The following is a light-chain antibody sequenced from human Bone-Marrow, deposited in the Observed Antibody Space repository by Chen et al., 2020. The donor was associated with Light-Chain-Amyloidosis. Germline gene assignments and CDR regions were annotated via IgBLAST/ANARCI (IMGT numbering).Light chain of an antibody. CDR1: RGRLATNY. CDR2: EDD. J-gene: IGLJ3*02. Sequence: FMLTQPHSVSESPGTTVIISCTRSRGRLATNYVQWYQQRPGSSPTTVIYEDDQRPSGVLDRFSGAIDTASNSASLTSSGLKTEDEDDYYCQSYQGSSQGVFGGGTKLTVL. V-gene: IGLV6-57*01. CDR3: QSYQGSSQGV.